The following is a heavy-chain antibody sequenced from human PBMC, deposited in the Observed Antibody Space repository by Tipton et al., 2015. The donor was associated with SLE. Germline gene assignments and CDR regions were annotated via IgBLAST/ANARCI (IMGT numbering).Heavy chain of an antibody. V-gene: IGHV4-59*01. CDR1: GVSISRYY. Sequence: TLSLTCIVSGVSISRYYWSWIRQPPGKGLEWIGHIYYTGSTNYSPSLKSRLTISVDTSKNHFSLTLTSVTAADTAVYYCARVGQSYPDAFDIWGQGIMVTVSS. J-gene: IGHJ3*02. CDR2: IYYTGST. CDR3: ARVGQSYPDAFDI. D-gene: IGHD1-26*01.